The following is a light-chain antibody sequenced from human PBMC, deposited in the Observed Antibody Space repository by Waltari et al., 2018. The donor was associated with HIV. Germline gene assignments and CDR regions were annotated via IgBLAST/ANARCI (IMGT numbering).Light chain of an antibody. V-gene: IGKV4-1*01. CDR2: CAS. CDR1: QSLLYSATNTNY. Sequence: DIVMTQSPDSLAVSLGERATFNCKSSQSLLYSATNTNYFTCYQQKTGQPHKLLIYCASTRESGVPDRFSGSGSGTDFTLTISSLQAEDVAVYYCQQYYTTRPYTFGQGTKLEI. CDR3: QQYYTTRPYT. J-gene: IGKJ2*01.